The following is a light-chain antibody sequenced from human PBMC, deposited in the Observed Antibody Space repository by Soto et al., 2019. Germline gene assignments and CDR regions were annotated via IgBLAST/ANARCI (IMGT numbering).Light chain of an antibody. V-gene: IGKV3-15*01. CDR3: QQYNNWPLT. CDR2: GAY. Sequence: EMVMTQSPATLSVSPGERATLSCRASQSVSSNLAWYQQKPGQAPRLLIYGAYTRDTGIPARFSGSRSGTEFTLTISGLQSEDFAVYYCQQYNNWPLTFGGGTKVEIK. CDR1: QSVSSN. J-gene: IGKJ4*01.